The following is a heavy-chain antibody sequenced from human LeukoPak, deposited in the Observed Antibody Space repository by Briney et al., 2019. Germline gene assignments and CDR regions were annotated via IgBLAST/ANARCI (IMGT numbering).Heavy chain of an antibody. Sequence: GASVKVSCKASGYTFTSYGISWVRQAPGQGLEWMGWISAYSGNANYAQKLQGRVTMTTDTSTSTAYMELRSLRSDDTAVYYCARERDYDILTGYYGYYYGMDVWAKGPRSPSPQ. V-gene: IGHV1-18*04. D-gene: IGHD3-9*01. J-gene: IGHJ6*04. CDR2: ISAYSGNA. CDR1: GYTFTSYG. CDR3: ARERDYDILTGYYGYYYGMDV.